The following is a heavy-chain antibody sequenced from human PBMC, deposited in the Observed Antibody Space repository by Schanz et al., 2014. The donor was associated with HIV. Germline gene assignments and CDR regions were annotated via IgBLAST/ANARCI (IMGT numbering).Heavy chain of an antibody. J-gene: IGHJ6*02. CDR2: FYDSGST. Sequence: QVQLQESGPGLLKPSETLSLTCTVSGDSISTYYWSWIRQAPGKGLEWIGYFYDSGSTNYNPSLKSRVTISGDTSKNQFYLKLRSVTATDTAVYYCARGKRPGAPYHYYYYGMDVWGQGTTVTVSS. CDR3: ARGKRPGAPYHYYYYGMDV. V-gene: IGHV4-59*01. D-gene: IGHD3-16*01. CDR1: GDSISTYY.